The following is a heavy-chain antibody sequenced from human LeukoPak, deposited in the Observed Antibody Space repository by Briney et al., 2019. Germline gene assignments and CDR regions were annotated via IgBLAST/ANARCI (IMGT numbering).Heavy chain of an antibody. D-gene: IGHD2-2*01. CDR3: AKRKDLGYCSSTSCYYYFDY. CDR1: GFTFNNYA. J-gene: IGHJ4*02. V-gene: IGHV3-23*01. CDR2: NGGSGGSK. Sequence: PGGSLRLSCVASGFTFNNYAMGWVRQAPGKGLEWVSANGGSGGSKYYADSVKGRFTVSRDNSKNTLYLQMNSLRAEDTAIYYCAKRKDLGYCSSTSCYYYFDYWGQGTLVTVSS.